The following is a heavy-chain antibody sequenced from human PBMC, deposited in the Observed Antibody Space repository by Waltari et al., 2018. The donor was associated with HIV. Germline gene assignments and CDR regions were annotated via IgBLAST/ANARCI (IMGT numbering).Heavy chain of an antibody. CDR3: ARMRGYSRSPYNWYFDL. J-gene: IGHJ2*01. CDR2: MNPNSGNT. CDR1: GYTFTSYD. V-gene: IGHV1-8*01. D-gene: IGHD6-6*01. Sequence: QVQLVQSGAEVKKPGASVKVSCKASGYTFTSYDINWVRQAAGQGLELMGWMNPNSGNTGYAQKFQGRLSMTRDTSIGTAYMELSSLESEDTAVYYCARMRGYSRSPYNWYFDLWGRGTLVTVSS.